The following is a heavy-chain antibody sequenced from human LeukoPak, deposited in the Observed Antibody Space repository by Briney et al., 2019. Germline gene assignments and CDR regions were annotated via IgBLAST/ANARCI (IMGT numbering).Heavy chain of an antibody. J-gene: IGHJ4*02. CDR1: GFTFSSYG. CDR3: AREESSTWYGAY. CDR2: IWYDGSNK. D-gene: IGHD6-13*01. V-gene: IGHV3-33*01. Sequence: GGSLRLSCAASGFTFSSYGMHWVRQAPGKGLEWVAVIWYDGSNKYYADSVKGRFTVSRDNSKNTLYLQMNSLRAEDTAVYFCAREESSTWYGAYWGQGTRVTVSS.